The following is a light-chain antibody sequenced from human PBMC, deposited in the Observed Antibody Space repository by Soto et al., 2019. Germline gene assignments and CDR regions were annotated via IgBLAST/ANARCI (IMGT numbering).Light chain of an antibody. CDR2: ENN. J-gene: IGLJ3*02. CDR3: GTWDSSLSAGV. Sequence: QSVLTQPPSVSAAPGQKVTNSCSGSSSDIGNNYVSWYQQLPGAAPKLLIYENNKRPSGIPDRFSGSKSGTSATLGITGLQTGDEADYYCGTWDSSLSAGVFGGGTQLTVL. V-gene: IGLV1-51*02. CDR1: SSDIGNNY.